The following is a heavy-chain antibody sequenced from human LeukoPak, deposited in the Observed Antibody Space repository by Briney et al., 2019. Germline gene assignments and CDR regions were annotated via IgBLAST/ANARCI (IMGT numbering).Heavy chain of an antibody. CDR3: ARPRPDYGGNSDFDAFDI. CDR2: IYPGDSDT. V-gene: IGHV5-51*01. D-gene: IGHD4-23*01. J-gene: IGHJ3*02. Sequence: HGESLKISCKGSGYSFTSYWIGWVRQMPGKGLEWMGIIYPGDSDTRYSPSFQGQVTISADKSISTAYLQWSSLKASDTAMYYCARPRPDYGGNSDFDAFDIWGQGTMVTVSS. CDR1: GYSFTSYW.